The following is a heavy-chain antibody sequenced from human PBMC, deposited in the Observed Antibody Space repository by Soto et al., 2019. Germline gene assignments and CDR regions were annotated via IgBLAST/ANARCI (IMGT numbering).Heavy chain of an antibody. CDR2: IIPIFGTA. Sequence: SVKVSCKASRVAFSKFIVTWVRQAPGLGLEWVGGIIPIFGTANYAQKFQGRVTITADESTSTSYMELNNLRSEDTAVYYCAKVRYSSPMGYYYGMDVWGQGTTVTVSS. D-gene: IGHD6-19*01. J-gene: IGHJ6*02. V-gene: IGHV1-69*13. CDR1: RVAFSKFI. CDR3: AKVRYSSPMGYYYGMDV.